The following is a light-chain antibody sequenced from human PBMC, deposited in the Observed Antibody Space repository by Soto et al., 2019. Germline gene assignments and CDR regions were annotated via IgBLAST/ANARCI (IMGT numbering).Light chain of an antibody. J-gene: IGKJ4*01. Sequence: EIVLTQSPGTLSLSPGERATLSCRASQSVSNSHLAWYQQKPGQAPRLLFYGASSRATGIPDRFSGSGSGTDCTLTISRLEPEDFAIYFCQQYDISPLTFGGGTKVEIK. CDR2: GAS. CDR3: QQYDISPLT. CDR1: QSVSNSH. V-gene: IGKV3-20*01.